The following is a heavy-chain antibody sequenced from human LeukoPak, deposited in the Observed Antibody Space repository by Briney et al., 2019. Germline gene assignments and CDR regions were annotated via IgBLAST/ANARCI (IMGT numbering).Heavy chain of an antibody. CDR1: GYTFTSYD. Sequence: ASVKVSCKASGYTFTSYDINWVRQATGQGLEWMGWMNANSGNTGYAQKYQGRVTMTRNTSISTAYMELSSLRSEDTAVYYCARGGEYFDWLCQASVAFDIWGQGTMVTVSS. CDR3: ARGGEYFDWLCQASVAFDI. D-gene: IGHD3-9*01. V-gene: IGHV1-8*01. CDR2: MNANSGNT. J-gene: IGHJ3*02.